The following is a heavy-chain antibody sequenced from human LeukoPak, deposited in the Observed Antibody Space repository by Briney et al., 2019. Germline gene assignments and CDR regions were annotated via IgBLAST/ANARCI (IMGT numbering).Heavy chain of an antibody. Sequence: GESLKISCKSSGYSFTSLWIGWLRQMPGRGLEWMGIIYPGDSDTRFSPSFQGQVTISADKSISTAYLQWNSLKASDTAMYYCARHLFSLVAAIEGAFDIRSQGTMVTVSS. J-gene: IGHJ3*02. D-gene: IGHD5-12*01. CDR3: ARHLFSLVAAIEGAFDI. CDR2: IYPGDSDT. CDR1: GYSFTSLW. V-gene: IGHV5-51*01.